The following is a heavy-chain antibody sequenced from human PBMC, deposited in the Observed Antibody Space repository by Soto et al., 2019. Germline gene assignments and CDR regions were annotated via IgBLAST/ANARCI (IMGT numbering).Heavy chain of an antibody. V-gene: IGHV1-24*01. CDR1: GYTLTELS. CDR2: FDPEDGET. D-gene: IGHD3-9*01. J-gene: IGHJ4*02. CDR3: ATLSYYDILTGQDY. Sequence: GPSVKVSCKVSGYTLTELSMHWVRQAPGKGLEWMGGFDPEDGETIYAQKFQGRVTMTEDTSTDTAYMELSSLRSEDTAVYYCATLSYYDILTGQDYWGQGTLVTVSS.